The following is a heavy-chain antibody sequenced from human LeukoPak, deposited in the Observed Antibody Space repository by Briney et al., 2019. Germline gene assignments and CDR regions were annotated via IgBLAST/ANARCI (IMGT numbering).Heavy chain of an antibody. J-gene: IGHJ6*03. CDR2: IYYSGST. CDR1: GGSISIGGYY. CDR3: ASSGPYYAFWSGYYTNYYYYMDV. D-gene: IGHD3-3*01. Sequence: SETLSLTCTVSGGSISIGGYYWSWIRQHPGKGLEWIVYIYYSGSTYYNPSLKSRVTISVDTSKNQFSLKLSSVTAADTAVYYCASSGPYYAFWSGYYTNYYYYMDVWGKGTTVTVSS. V-gene: IGHV4-31*03.